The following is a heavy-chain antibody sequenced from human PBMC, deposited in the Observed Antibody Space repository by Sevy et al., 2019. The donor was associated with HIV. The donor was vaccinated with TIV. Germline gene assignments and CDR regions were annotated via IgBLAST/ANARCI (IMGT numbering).Heavy chain of an antibody. V-gene: IGHV3-23*01. CDR1: GFTFSTYA. Sequence: GGSLRLSCAASGFTFSTYAMSRVRQAPGKGLEWVSGISGSGVTTYYADSVKGRFTISRDNSKNTLYLQMNSLTAEDTAVYYCAKAGVRVGGTFDLFYFDYWGQGTLVTVSS. D-gene: IGHD6-19*01. CDR2: ISGSGVTT. J-gene: IGHJ4*02. CDR3: AKAGVRVGGTFDLFYFDY.